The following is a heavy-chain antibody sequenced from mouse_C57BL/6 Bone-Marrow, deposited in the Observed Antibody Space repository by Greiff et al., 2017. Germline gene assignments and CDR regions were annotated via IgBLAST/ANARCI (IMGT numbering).Heavy chain of an antibody. V-gene: IGHV1-55*01. CDR3: ARWDYYDYDGGGYFDY. J-gene: IGHJ2*01. D-gene: IGHD2-4*01. Sequence: VQLQQPGAELVKPGASVKMSCKASGYTFTSYWITWVKQRPGQGLEWIGDIYPGSGSTNYNEKFKSKATLTVDTSSSTAYMQLSSLTSEDSAVYYCARWDYYDYDGGGYFDYWGQGTTLTVSS. CDR2: IYPGSGST. CDR1: GYTFTSYW.